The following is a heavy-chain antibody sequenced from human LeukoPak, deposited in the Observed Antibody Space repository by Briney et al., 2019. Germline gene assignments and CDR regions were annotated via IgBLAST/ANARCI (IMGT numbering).Heavy chain of an antibody. D-gene: IGHD3-9*01. CDR3: ARLDILTGYYPGYYYYYMDV. Sequence: PSETLSLTCAVYGGSFSGYYWSWIRQPPGKGLEWIGEINHSGSTNYNPSLKSRVTISVDTSKNQFSLKLSSVTAADTAVYYCARLDILTGYYPGYYYYYMDVWGKGTTVTISS. CDR2: INHSGST. CDR1: GGSFSGYY. J-gene: IGHJ6*03. V-gene: IGHV4-34*01.